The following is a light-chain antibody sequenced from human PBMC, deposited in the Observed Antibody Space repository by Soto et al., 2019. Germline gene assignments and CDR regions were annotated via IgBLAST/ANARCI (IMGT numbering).Light chain of an antibody. J-gene: IGLJ1*01. CDR1: SSNFGAGYD. Sequence: QSVLTQPPSVSGAPGQRVTISCTGSSSNFGAGYDVHWYQQLPGTAPKLLIYGSSNRPSGVPARFSGSKSGNTASLIVSGLQPDDEAEYHCTSYTGDDFTFVFGTGTKVTV. CDR3: TSYTGDDFTFV. CDR2: GSS. V-gene: IGLV1-40*01.